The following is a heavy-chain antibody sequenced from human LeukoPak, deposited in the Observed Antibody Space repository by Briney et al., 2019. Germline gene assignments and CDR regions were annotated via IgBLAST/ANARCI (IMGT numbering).Heavy chain of an antibody. CDR3: ARDVRYASGWSTPES. Sequence: SETLSLTCTVSGGSISSYYWNWIRQPAGKGLEWIGRIYSSGSANYSPSLKSRVSMSIDTSNNHFSLNLTSVTAADTALYFCARDVRYASGWSTPESWGQGTLVTVSS. D-gene: IGHD6-19*01. CDR1: GGSISSYY. V-gene: IGHV4-4*07. J-gene: IGHJ5*02. CDR2: IYSSGSA.